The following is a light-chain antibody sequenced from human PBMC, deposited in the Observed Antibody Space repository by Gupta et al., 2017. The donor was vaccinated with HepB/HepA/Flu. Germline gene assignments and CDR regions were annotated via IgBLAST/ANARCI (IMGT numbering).Light chain of an antibody. J-gene: IGLJ2*01. Sequence: SYELTQPPSVSVSPGQTASITCSGDELGDKYACWYQQKPGQSPVLVIYQDSKRPSGIPERFSGSNSGNTATLTISGTQARDEADYYCQAWDSSTGVFGGGTKLTVL. CDR2: QDS. CDR1: ELGDKY. CDR3: QAWDSSTGV. V-gene: IGLV3-1*01.